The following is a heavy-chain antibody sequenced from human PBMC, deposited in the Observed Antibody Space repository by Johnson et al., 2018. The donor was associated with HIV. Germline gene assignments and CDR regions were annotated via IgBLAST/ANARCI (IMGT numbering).Heavy chain of an antibody. Sequence: QVQLVESGGGVVQPGRSLRLSCAASGFTFSSYAMHWVRQAPGKGLEWVAVISYDGSNKYYADSVKGRFTISRENAKNSLYLQMNSLRAGDTAVYYCARGQRSSWYPVNAFDIWGQGTMVTVSS. V-gene: IGHV3-30*14. CDR2: ISYDGSNK. J-gene: IGHJ3*02. CDR3: ARGQRSSWYPVNAFDI. D-gene: IGHD6-13*01. CDR1: GFTFSSYA.